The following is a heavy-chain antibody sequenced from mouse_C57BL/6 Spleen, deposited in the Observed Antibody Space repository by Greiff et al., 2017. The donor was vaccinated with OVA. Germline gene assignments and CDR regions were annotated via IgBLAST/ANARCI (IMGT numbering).Heavy chain of an antibody. J-gene: IGHJ1*03. Sequence: EVMLVESGGGLVKPGGSLKLSCAASGFTFSSYAMSWVRQTPEKRLEWVATISDGGSYTYYPDNVKGRFNISRDNAKNNRYLQMSHLKSEDTAMYYCAREGSYYYGPVWYFDVWGTGTTVTVSS. CDR2: ISDGGSYT. CDR3: AREGSYYYGPVWYFDV. V-gene: IGHV5-4*01. CDR1: GFTFSSYA. D-gene: IGHD1-1*01.